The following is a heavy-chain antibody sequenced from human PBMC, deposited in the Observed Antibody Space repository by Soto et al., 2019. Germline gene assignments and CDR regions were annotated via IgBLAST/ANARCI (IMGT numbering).Heavy chain of an antibody. Sequence: GFLRLSCAASGFTFSNYAITCVRHSAWKWLEWVSSITGTGGSTYYADSVKGRFTISRDNSKNTLYLQMNSLRAEDTAVYYCAKDRGLTQIVVTVLLDSWGQGTLVTVSS. J-gene: IGHJ4*02. CDR3: AKDRGLTQIVVTVLLDS. D-gene: IGHD3-22*01. V-gene: IGHV3-23*01. CDR2: ITGTGGST. CDR1: GFTFSNYA.